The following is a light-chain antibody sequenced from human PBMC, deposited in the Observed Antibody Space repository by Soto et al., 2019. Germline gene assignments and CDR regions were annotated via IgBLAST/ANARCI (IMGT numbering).Light chain of an antibody. V-gene: IGLV2-23*02. CDR2: EVS. CDR3: CSYAGSSTSGVNV. CDR1: SSDVGGYNY. J-gene: IGLJ1*01. Sequence: QSVLTQPASVSGSPGQSITISCTGTSSDVGGYNYVSWYQQQSGKAPKLMIHEVSNRPSGVSNRFSGSKSGNTASLTISGLQAEDEADYYCCSYAGSSTSGVNVFGIGTKVTVL.